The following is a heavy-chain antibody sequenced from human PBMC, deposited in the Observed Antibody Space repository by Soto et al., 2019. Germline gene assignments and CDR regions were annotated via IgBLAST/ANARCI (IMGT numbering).Heavy chain of an antibody. J-gene: IGHJ5*02. CDR2: IIPIFGTA. V-gene: IGHV1-69*13. CDR3: ARTGELRGWFDP. Sequence: QVQLVQSGAEVKKPGASVKVSCKASGYTFTSYGISWVRQAPGQGLEWMGWIIPIFGTANYAQKFQGRVTITADESTSTAYMELSSLRSEDTAVYYCARTGELRGWFDPWGQGTLVTVSS. CDR1: GYTFTSYG. D-gene: IGHD1-7*01.